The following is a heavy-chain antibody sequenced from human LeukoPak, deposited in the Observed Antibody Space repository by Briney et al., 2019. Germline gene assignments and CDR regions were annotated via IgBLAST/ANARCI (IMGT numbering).Heavy chain of an antibody. J-gene: IGHJ3*02. V-gene: IGHV1-69*13. CDR3: ARGPDDAFDI. Sequence: GASVTVSCKASGGTFSSYAISWVRQAPGQGLEWMGGLIPIFGTANYAQKFQGRVTITADESTSTAYMELSSLRSEDTAVYYCARGPDDAFDIWGQGTMVTVSS. CDR2: LIPIFGTA. CDR1: GGTFSSYA.